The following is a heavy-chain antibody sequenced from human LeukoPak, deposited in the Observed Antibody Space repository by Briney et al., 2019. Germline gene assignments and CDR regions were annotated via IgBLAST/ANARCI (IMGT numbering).Heavy chain of an antibody. D-gene: IGHD1-26*01. CDR2: IYYSGST. J-gene: IGHJ4*02. Sequence: WVRQPPGKGLERIGSIYYSGSTYYNPSLKSRVTISVDTSKNQFSLKLSSVTAADTAVYYCARVLKWDRTSDYWGQGTLVTVSS. V-gene: IGHV4-39*07. CDR3: ARVLKWDRTSDY.